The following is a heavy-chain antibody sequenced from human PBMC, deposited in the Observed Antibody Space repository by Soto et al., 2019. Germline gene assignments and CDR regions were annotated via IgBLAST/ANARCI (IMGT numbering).Heavy chain of an antibody. Sequence: QVQLQESGPGLVKPSQTLSLTCTVSGGSISSGGYYWSWIRQHPGKGLEWIGYIYYSGSTYYNPSLLSRVTISVATCKNQLSLKLSSVTAADTAVYYCARAYSSSWYWFDPWGQGTLVTVSS. J-gene: IGHJ5*02. V-gene: IGHV4-31*03. CDR2: IYYSGST. CDR1: GGSISSGGYY. D-gene: IGHD6-13*01. CDR3: ARAYSSSWYWFDP.